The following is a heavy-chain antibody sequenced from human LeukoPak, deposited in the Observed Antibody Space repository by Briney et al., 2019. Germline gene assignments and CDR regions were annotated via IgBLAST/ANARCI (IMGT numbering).Heavy chain of an antibody. D-gene: IGHD6-19*01. J-gene: IGHJ4*02. CDR2: ISSSSSTI. Sequence: GGSLRLSCAASGFTFSSYSMNWVRQAPGKGLEWVSYISSSSSTIYYADSVKGRFTITRDNAKNSLYLQMNSLRAEDTAVYYCARYSSHWSFDSWGQGTLVTVSS. V-gene: IGHV3-48*01. CDR3: ARYSSHWSFDS. CDR1: GFTFSSYS.